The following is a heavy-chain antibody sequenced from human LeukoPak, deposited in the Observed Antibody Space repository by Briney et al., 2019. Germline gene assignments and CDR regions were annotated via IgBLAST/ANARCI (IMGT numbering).Heavy chain of an antibody. CDR2: IYYNGST. CDR1: GGSISSSSYY. D-gene: IGHD5-18*01. Sequence: PSETLSLTCTVSGGSISSSSYYWGWIRQPPGKGLEWIGSIYYNGSTYYNPSLKSRVTISVDTSKNQFSLKLSSVTAADTAVYYCARWYPEYSYGYVGFDPWGQGTLVTVSS. J-gene: IGHJ5*02. V-gene: IGHV4-39*07. CDR3: ARWYPEYSYGYVGFDP.